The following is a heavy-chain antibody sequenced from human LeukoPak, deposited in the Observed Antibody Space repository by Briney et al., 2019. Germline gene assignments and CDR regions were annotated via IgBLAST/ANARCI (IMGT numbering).Heavy chain of an antibody. CDR2: IYYSGST. D-gene: IGHD5-12*01. J-gene: IGHJ4*02. Sequence: PSETLSLTCTVSGGSISSYYWSWIRQPPGKGLEWIGYIYYSGSTNYNPSLKSRVTISVDTSKNQFSLKLSSVTAADTAVYYCARDRHGYSGYDLLDYWGQGILVTVSP. CDR1: GGSISSYY. CDR3: ARDRHGYSGYDLLDY. V-gene: IGHV4-59*01.